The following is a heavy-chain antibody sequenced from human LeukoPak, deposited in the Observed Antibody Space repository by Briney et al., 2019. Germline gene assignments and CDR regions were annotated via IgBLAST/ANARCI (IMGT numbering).Heavy chain of an antibody. J-gene: IGHJ2*01. CDR3: ARVPKYFDL. Sequence: HSRSTHYNPSLESRVTISVDTSKNQFSLELSSVTAAYTGVYYCARVPKYFDLWGRGTLVTVSS. CDR2: HSRST. V-gene: IGHV4-34*01.